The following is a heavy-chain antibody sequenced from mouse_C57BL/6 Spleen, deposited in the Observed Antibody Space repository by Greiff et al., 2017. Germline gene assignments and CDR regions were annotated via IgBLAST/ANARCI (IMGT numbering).Heavy chain of an antibody. J-gene: IGHJ4*01. CDR3: ARRGHYDYVDYAMDY. V-gene: IGHV1-42*01. D-gene: IGHD2-4*01. Sequence: VHVKQSGPELVKPGASVKISCKASGYSFTGYYMNWVKQSPEKSLEWIGEINPSTGGTTYNQKFKAKATLTVDKSSSTAYMQLKSLTSEDSAVYYCARRGHYDYVDYAMDYWGQGTSVTVSS. CDR2: INPSTGGT. CDR1: GYSFTGYY.